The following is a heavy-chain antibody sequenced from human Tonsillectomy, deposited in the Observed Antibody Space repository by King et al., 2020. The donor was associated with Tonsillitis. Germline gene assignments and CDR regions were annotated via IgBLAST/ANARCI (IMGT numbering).Heavy chain of an antibody. CDR1: GFTFSDYY. CDR3: ARWSDYDCWSALVLGYFDS. V-gene: IGHV3-11*01. J-gene: IGHJ4*02. Sequence: VQLVESGGGLVKPGGSLRLSCAASGFTFSDYYMSWIRQAPGKGLEWVSYISSSGTTIYYADSVKGRFTISRDNAKNSLYLQMNSLRAEDTAVYYCARWSDYDCWSALVLGYFDSWGQGTLVTVSS. CDR2: ISSSGTTI. D-gene: IGHD3-3*01.